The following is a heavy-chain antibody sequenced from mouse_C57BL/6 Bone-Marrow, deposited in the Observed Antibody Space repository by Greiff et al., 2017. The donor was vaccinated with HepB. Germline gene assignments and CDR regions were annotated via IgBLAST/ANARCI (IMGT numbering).Heavy chain of an antibody. J-gene: IGHJ3*01. Sequence: QVQLQQSGPGLVQPSQSLSITCTVSGFSLTSYGVHWVRQSPGKGLEWLGVIWSGGSTDYNAAFISRLSISKDNSKSQVFFKMNSLQADDTAIYYCAGSYYYGSSYVGAWFAYWGQGTLVTVSA. CDR3: AGSYYYGSSYVGAWFAY. V-gene: IGHV2-2*01. CDR2: IWSGGST. D-gene: IGHD1-1*01. CDR1: GFSLTSYG.